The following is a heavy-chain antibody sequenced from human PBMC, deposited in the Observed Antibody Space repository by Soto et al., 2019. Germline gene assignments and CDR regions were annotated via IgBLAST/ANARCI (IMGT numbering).Heavy chain of an antibody. D-gene: IGHD3-3*01. CDR3: AREQRVLRFLEWSNWFDP. J-gene: IGHJ5*02. CDR2: IYYSGST. CDR1: GGSISSSSYY. V-gene: IGHV4-39*02. Sequence: QLQLQESGPGLVKPSETLSLTCTVSGGSISSSSYYWGWIRQPPGKGLEWIGSIYYSGSTYYNPSLKSRVTISVDTSKNQFSLKLSSVTAADTAVYYCAREQRVLRFLEWSNWFDPWGQGTLVTVSS.